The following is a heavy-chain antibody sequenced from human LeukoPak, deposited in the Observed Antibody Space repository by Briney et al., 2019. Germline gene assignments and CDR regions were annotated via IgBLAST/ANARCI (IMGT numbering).Heavy chain of an antibody. J-gene: IGHJ4*02. CDR1: GGTFSSYA. CDR3: ASPGGTQWELAYYFDY. D-gene: IGHD1-26*01. V-gene: IGHV1-69*13. Sequence: GASVKVSCKASGGTFSSYAISWVRQAPGQGLEWMGGIIPIFGTANYAQKFQGRVTITADESTSTAYMELSSLRSEDTAVHYCASPGGTQWELAYYFDYWGQGTLVTVSS. CDR2: IIPIFGTA.